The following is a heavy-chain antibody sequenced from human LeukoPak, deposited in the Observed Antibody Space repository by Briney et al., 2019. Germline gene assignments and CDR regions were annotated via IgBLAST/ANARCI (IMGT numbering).Heavy chain of an antibody. Sequence: GRSLRLSCAASVFTFSSYCMHWVRQAPCKGLEWVAVIWYDGSNKYYADSVKGRFTISRDNSKNTLYLQMNSLRAEDTAVYYCARDGEGQGYCSGGSCYGTDYWGQGTLVTVSS. CDR1: VFTFSSYC. V-gene: IGHV3-33*01. D-gene: IGHD2-15*01. CDR3: ARDGEGQGYCSGGSCYGTDY. J-gene: IGHJ4*02. CDR2: IWYDGSNK.